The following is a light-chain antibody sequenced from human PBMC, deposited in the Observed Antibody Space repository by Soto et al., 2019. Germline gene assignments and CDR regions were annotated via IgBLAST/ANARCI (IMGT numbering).Light chain of an antibody. Sequence: QSALTQPASVSGSPGQSITISCTGTSSDVGGFNYVSWYQQHPAKAPKPLIYDVTNRPSGVSYRFSGSKSGNTASLTISGLQAEDEADYYCNSYTSSSTYVFGTGTKLTVL. CDR2: DVT. V-gene: IGLV2-14*03. CDR1: SSDVGGFNY. CDR3: NSYTSSSTYV. J-gene: IGLJ1*01.